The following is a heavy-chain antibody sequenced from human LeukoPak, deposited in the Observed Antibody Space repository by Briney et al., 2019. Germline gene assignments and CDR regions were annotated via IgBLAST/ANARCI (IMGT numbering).Heavy chain of an antibody. CDR3: ARGGGLDV. Sequence: GGSLRLSCAASGFTFSSYWMNWARQAPGKGLEWVASINHNGNVNYYVDAVKGRFTISRDNGKNSLYLQMSNLRAEDTAVYFCARGGGLDVWGQGATVTVSS. CDR2: INHNGNVN. CDR1: GFTFSSYW. V-gene: IGHV3-7*03. J-gene: IGHJ6*02. D-gene: IGHD3-16*01.